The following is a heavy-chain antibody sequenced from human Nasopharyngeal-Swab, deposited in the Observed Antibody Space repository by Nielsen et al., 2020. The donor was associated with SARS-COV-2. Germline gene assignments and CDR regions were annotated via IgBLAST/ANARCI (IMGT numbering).Heavy chain of an antibody. CDR3: ARQFRGYYDSSGPLSWFDP. Sequence: VRRMPGKGLEWMGRIDPSDSYTNYSPSFQGHVTISADKSISTAYLQWSSLKASDTAMYYCARQFRGYYDSSGPLSWFDPWGQGTLVTVSS. V-gene: IGHV5-10-1*01. CDR2: IDPSDSYT. J-gene: IGHJ5*02. D-gene: IGHD3-22*01.